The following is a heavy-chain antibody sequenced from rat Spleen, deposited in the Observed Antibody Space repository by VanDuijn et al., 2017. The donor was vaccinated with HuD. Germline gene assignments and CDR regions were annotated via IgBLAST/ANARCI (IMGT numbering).Heavy chain of an antibody. Sequence: EVQLVESGGGLVQPGRSMKLSCAASGFTFSDYNMAWVRQAPKKGLEWVATISYDGSSTYYRDSVKGRFTISRDNAKSTLYLQMDSLRSEDTATYYCARHDYSAPFDYWGQGVMVTVSS. CDR2: ISYDGSST. D-gene: IGHD1-1*01. CDR3: ARHDYSAPFDY. J-gene: IGHJ2*01. V-gene: IGHV5-7*01. CDR1: GFTFSDYN.